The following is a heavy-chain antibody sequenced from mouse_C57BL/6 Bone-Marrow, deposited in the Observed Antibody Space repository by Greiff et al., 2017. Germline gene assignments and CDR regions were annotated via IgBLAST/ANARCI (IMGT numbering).Heavy chain of an antibody. V-gene: IGHV8-8*01. CDR1: GFSLSTFGMG. CDR3: ARIVDGYYLYYFDY. D-gene: IGHD2-3*01. CDR2: IWWDDDK. Sequence: QVTLKESGPGILQPSQTLSLTCSFSGFSLSTFGMGVGWIRQPSGKGLEWLAHIWWDDDKYYKPALKSRLTISKDTSKNHVFLKIANVDTADTATYYCARIVDGYYLYYFDYWGQGTTRTVSS. J-gene: IGHJ2*01.